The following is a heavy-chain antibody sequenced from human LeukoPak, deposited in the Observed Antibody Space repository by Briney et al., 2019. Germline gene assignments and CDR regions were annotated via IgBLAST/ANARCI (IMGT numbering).Heavy chain of an antibody. V-gene: IGHV1-2*02. J-gene: IGHJ4*02. CDR1: GYTFTGYY. D-gene: IGHD6-25*01. CDR2: INPNSGGT. Sequence: ASVKVSCKASGYTFTGYYMHWVRQAPGQGLEWMGWINPNSGGTNYAQKFQGRVTMTRDTSISTAYMELSRLRSDDTAVYYCARERSGYGRVDYWGQGTLVTVSS. CDR3: ARERSGYGRVDY.